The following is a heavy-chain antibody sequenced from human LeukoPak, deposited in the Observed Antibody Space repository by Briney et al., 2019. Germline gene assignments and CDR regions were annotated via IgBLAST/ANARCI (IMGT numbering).Heavy chain of an antibody. CDR2: ISGSGGST. J-gene: IGHJ6*03. V-gene: IGHV3-23*01. CDR3: AKVFNSLRFLEATHYYYMDV. D-gene: IGHD3-3*01. CDR1: GFTFSSSA. Sequence: GGSLRLSCAASGFTFSSSAMNWVRQAPGKGLEWVSTISGSGGSTYYADSVRGRFTISRDNSESTLYLQMNSLSAEDTAIYFCAKVFNSLRFLEATHYYYMDVWGKGTTVTVSS.